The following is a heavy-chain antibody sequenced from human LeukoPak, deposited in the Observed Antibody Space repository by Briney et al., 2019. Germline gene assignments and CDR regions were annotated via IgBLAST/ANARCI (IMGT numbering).Heavy chain of an antibody. CDR3: ARETSQKGAHYMDV. CDR1: GYSISSGYY. CDR2: INHSGST. V-gene: IGHV4-38-2*02. J-gene: IGHJ6*03. Sequence: ETLSLTCTVSGYSISSGYYWSWIRQPPGKGLEWIGEINHSGSTNYNPSLKSRVTISVDTSKNQFSLKLSSVTAADTAVYYCARETSQKGAHYMDVWGKGTTVTISS. D-gene: IGHD3-16*01.